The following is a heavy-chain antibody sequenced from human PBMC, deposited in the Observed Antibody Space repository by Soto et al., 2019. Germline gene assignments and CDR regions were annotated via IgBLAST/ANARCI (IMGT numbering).Heavy chain of an antibody. J-gene: IGHJ4*02. V-gene: IGHV1-18*04. CDR1: GYTFTSYG. D-gene: IGHD2-15*01. Sequence: GASVKVSCKASGYTFTSYGISWVRQAPGQGLEWMGWISAYNGNTNYAQKLQGRVTMTTDTSTSTAYMELRSLRSDDTAVYYCARDPARYCSGGSCYSGDFDYWGQGTLVTVYS. CDR2: ISAYNGNT. CDR3: ARDPARYCSGGSCYSGDFDY.